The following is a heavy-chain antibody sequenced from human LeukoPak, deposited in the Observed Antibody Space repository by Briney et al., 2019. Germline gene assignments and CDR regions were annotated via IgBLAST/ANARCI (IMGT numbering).Heavy chain of an antibody. D-gene: IGHD1-1*01. J-gene: IGHJ4*02. CDR1: GFIFSDYY. Sequence: GGSLRLSCAASGFIFSDYYMSWIRQAPGKGLEWISYISGRFNTIYYADSVKGRFTISRDNAKSTLYLHMTGLRADDTAVYYCARAEWRNNWNPFLRYFDYWGQGTLVTVSS. CDR2: ISGRFNTI. V-gene: IGHV3-11*01. CDR3: ARAEWRNNWNPFLRYFDY.